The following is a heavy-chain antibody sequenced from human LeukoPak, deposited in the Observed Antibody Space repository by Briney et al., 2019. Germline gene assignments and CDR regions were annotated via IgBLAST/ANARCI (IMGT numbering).Heavy chain of an antibody. Sequence: ASVKVSCKASGYTFTSYGISWVRQAPGQGREWIGWISAYNGNTNYAQKLQGRVTMTTDTSTSTAYMELRSLRSDDTAVYYCAREYSYGSSFDYWGQGTLVTDSS. CDR3: AREYSYGSSFDY. V-gene: IGHV1-18*01. J-gene: IGHJ4*02. D-gene: IGHD5-18*01. CDR2: ISAYNGNT. CDR1: GYTFTSYG.